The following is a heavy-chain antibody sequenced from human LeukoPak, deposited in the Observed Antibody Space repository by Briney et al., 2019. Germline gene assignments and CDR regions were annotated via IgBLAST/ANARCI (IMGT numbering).Heavy chain of an antibody. J-gene: IGHJ4*02. CDR1: GYTFTSYY. CDR3: AREGYYYGSGSN. V-gene: IGHV1-69*13. CDR2: IIPIFGTA. D-gene: IGHD3-10*01. Sequence: VASVKVSCKASGYTFTSYYMHWVRQAPGQGLEWMGGIIPIFGTANYAQKFQGRVTITADESTSTAYMELSSLRSEDTAVYYCAREGYYYGSGSNWGQGTLVTVSS.